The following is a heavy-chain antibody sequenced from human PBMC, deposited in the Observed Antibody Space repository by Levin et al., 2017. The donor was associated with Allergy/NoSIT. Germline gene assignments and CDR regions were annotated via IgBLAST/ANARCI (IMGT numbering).Heavy chain of an antibody. CDR3: AKDPGWERGFFDS. D-gene: IGHD1-26*01. CDR1: GFTFSDHG. Sequence: GESLKISCAASGFTFSDHGVHWVRQAPGRALEWVAFISYHGSSKYFADSVKGRFTISRDNSTNTMHLQMNSLRAEDTAIYYCAKDPGWERGFFDSWGQGTLVTVSS. CDR2: ISYHGSSK. V-gene: IGHV3-30*18. J-gene: IGHJ4*02.